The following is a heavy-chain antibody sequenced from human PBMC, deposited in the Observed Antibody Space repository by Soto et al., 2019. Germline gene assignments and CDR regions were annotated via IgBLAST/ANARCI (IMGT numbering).Heavy chain of an antibody. D-gene: IGHD1-20*01. Sequence: GGSLSLSCAASGFSFSDYYMSWMRQAPGKGLECVSYISSSGSTIYYADSVKGRFTISRDNAKNSLYLQMNSLRAEDTALYYCARAWPPITSSYYYLDVWGKGSTVTVSS. J-gene: IGHJ6*03. V-gene: IGHV3-11*01. CDR1: GFSFSDYY. CDR2: ISSSGSTI. CDR3: ARAWPPITSSYYYLDV.